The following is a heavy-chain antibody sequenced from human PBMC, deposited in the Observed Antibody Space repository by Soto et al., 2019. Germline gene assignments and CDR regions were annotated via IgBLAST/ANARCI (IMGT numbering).Heavy chain of an antibody. CDR2: VYYNGTT. Sequence: SEKLRHSSAVHRDSNTSPYFRRRSIRQQPGKGLEWLGYVYYNGTTYYNPSLKSRVSISVDTSKNQFSLKLSSVSAADTAVYFCVREPRLLIWFGELQDWGRGTLVTVS. D-gene: IGHD3-10*01. CDR1: RDSNTSPYFR. J-gene: IGHJ1*01. V-gene: IGHV4-31*11. CDR3: VREPRLLIWFGELQD.